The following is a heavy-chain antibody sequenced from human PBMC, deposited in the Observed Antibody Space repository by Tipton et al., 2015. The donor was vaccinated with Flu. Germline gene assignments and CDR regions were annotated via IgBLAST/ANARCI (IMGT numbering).Heavy chain of an antibody. CDR1: GGSISSYY. Sequence: LRLSYTVSGGSISSYYWSWIRQPPGKGLEWIGYIYYSGSTNYNPSLKSRVTISVDTSKNQFSLKLSSVTAADTAVYYCAMGDGDSDYWGQGTLVTVSS. CDR2: IYYSGST. V-gene: IGHV4-59*12. D-gene: IGHD4-17*01. CDR3: AMGDGDSDY. J-gene: IGHJ4*02.